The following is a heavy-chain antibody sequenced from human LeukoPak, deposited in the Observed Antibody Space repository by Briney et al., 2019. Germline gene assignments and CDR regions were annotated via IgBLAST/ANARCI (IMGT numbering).Heavy chain of an antibody. CDR2: ISSSSSYI. CDR3: ARLTLRWFDP. V-gene: IGHV3-21*01. Sequence: GGSLRLSCAASGFTFSSYSMNWVRQAPGKGLEWVSSISSSSSYIYYADSVKGRFTTSRDNAKNSLYLQMNSLRAEDTAVYYCARLTLRWFDPWGQGTLVTVSS. D-gene: IGHD4/OR15-4a*01. CDR1: GFTFSSYS. J-gene: IGHJ5*02.